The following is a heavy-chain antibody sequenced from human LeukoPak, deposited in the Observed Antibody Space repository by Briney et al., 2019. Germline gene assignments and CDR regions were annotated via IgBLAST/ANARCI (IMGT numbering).Heavy chain of an antibody. D-gene: IGHD5-24*01. CDR2: TRNKANSYTT. J-gene: IGHJ4*02. Sequence: PGGSLRLSCAASGFTVSSNYMSWVRQAPGKGLEWVGRTRNKANSYTTEYAASVKGRFTISRDDSKNSLYLQMNSLKTEDTAVYYCAGASIHFDYWGQGTLVTVSS. CDR3: AGASIHFDY. CDR1: GFTVSSNY. V-gene: IGHV3-72*01.